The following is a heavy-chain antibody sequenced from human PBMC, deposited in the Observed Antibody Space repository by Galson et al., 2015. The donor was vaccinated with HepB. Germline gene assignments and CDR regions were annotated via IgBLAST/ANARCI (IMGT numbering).Heavy chain of an antibody. Sequence: SYGMSWVRQAPGKGLECVSAISRGGDTSDYADSVKGRFTVSRDSSTNTLYLQMNGLRADDTAIYYCVRGTTAPDYWGQGTLVTVSS. CDR1: SYG. J-gene: IGHJ4*02. CDR3: VRGTTAPDY. D-gene: IGHD2/OR15-2a*01. CDR2: ISRGGDTS. V-gene: IGHV3-23*01.